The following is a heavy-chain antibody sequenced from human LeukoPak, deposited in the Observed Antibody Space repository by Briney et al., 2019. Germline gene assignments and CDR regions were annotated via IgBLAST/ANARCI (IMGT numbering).Heavy chain of an antibody. D-gene: IGHD6-19*01. CDR3: ARALQSLGFFDY. V-gene: IGHV4-38-2*02. J-gene: IGHJ4*02. CDR1: GYSISSGYY. CDR2: IYHSGST. Sequence: PSETLSLTCTVSGYSISSGYYWGWIRQPPGKALEWIGSIYHSGSTYYHPSLKSRVTISVDTSKNQFSLKLTSVTAADTAVYYCARALQSLGFFDYWGQGTLVTVSS.